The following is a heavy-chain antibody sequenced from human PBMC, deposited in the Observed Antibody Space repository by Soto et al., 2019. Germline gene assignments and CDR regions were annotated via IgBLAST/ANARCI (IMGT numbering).Heavy chain of an antibody. CDR1: GYSLTGYS. V-gene: IGHV1-2*04. CDR3: VFQRSGVVY. D-gene: IGHD2-15*01. Sequence: QVHLVQSGAEVKKPGASVRVSCKASGYSLTGYSMHWGRQAPGQGLELMGWNNPNNGGTNYAQRCRAWVTITRDTTVSTAYIDLNRLKSDDTADYYCVFQRSGVVYWGQGTMVTFSS. J-gene: IGHJ4*02. CDR2: NNPNNGGT.